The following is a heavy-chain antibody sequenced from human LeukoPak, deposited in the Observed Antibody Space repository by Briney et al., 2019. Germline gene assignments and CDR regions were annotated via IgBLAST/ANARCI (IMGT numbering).Heavy chain of an antibody. D-gene: IGHD3-3*01. CDR1: GFSVSSHY. V-gene: IGHV3-66*02. CDR2: IYSGGST. J-gene: IGHJ6*03. CDR3: ARGPRDFCSGTCYYYYYMDV. Sequence: GGSLRLSCAASGFSVSSHYMNWVRQAPGKGLEWVSIIYSGGSTKYADSVRGRFTISRDNSKNTLYLQMNNVGAEETAVYYCARGPRDFCSGTCYYYYYMDVWGKGTTVTVSS.